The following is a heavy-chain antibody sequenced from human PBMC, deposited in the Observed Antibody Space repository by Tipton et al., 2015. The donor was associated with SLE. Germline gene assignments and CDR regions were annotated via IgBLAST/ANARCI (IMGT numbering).Heavy chain of an antibody. J-gene: IGHJ4*02. CDR1: GYSFSNYY. Sequence: QLVQSGAEVKKPGASVKVSCKTSGYSFSNYYMHWVRQAPGEGLEWMGTIEPRGGSTSYAQKFQGRVTMTRDTSTSTLYMELSSLTSEDTATYYCAREGLAGVYVEVGFDYWGQGTLVAVSS. D-gene: IGHD5/OR15-5a*01. V-gene: IGHV1-46*01. CDR2: IEPRGGST. CDR3: AREGLAGVYVEVGFDY.